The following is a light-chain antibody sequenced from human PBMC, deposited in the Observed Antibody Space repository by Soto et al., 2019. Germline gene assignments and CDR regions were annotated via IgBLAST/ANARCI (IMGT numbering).Light chain of an antibody. CDR1: QSVSSY. CDR3: QHYNDWAPYS. J-gene: IGKJ2*03. CDR2: DAS. Sequence: EIVLTQSPATLSLSPGERATLSCRASQSVSSYLLWYQQKPGQTPRLLIYDASNRATGIPARFSGSGSETDFTLTISSLEPEDFAVYYCQHYNDWAPYSFGQGTKLEIK. V-gene: IGKV3-11*01.